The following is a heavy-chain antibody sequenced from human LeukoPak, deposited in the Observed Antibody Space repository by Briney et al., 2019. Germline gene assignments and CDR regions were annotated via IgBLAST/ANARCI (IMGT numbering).Heavy chain of an antibody. CDR3: AKDSGLYCSSTKPLDY. D-gene: IGHD2-2*01. V-gene: IGHV3-9*01. Sequence: GRSLRLSCAASGFTFDDYALHWVRQAPGKGLEWVSGISWNSGSIGYADSVKGRFTISRDNAKNSLYLQMNSLRAEDTALYYCAKDSGLYCSSTKPLDYWGQGTLVTVSS. CDR2: ISWNSGSI. CDR1: GFTFDDYA. J-gene: IGHJ4*02.